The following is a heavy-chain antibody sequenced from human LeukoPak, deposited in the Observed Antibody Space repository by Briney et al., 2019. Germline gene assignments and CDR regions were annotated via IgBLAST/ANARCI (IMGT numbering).Heavy chain of an antibody. J-gene: IGHJ3*02. CDR2: IIPIFGTS. V-gene: IGHV1-69*13. CDR3: ARDLDYDFWSGYHRLTTTRAFDI. Sequence: GASVKVSCKASGGTFSSYAISWVQQAPGQGLEWMGGIIPIFGTSNYAQKFQGRVTITADESTSTAYMELSSLRSEDTAVYYCARDLDYDFWSGYHRLTTTRAFDIWGQGTMVTVPS. D-gene: IGHD3-3*01. CDR1: GGTFSSYA.